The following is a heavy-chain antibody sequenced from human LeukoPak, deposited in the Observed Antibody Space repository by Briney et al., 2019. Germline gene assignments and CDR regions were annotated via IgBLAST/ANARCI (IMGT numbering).Heavy chain of an antibody. Sequence: PGESLRLSCAASGFTFSSYAMSWVRQAPGKGLEWVSAIRGSGGSTYYADSVKGRFTISRDNSKNTLYLQMNSLRAEDTAVYYCAKDYYDSSGYWYYFDYWGQGTLVTVSS. CDR3: AKDYYDSSGYWYYFDY. CDR2: IRGSGGST. J-gene: IGHJ4*02. CDR1: GFTFSSYA. V-gene: IGHV3-23*01. D-gene: IGHD3-22*01.